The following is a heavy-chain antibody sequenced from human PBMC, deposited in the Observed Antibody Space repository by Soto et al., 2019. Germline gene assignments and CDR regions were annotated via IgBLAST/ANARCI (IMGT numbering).Heavy chain of an antibody. Sequence: PGESLTISCKGSGYSSTSYWIGWVRQMLGKGLEWMGIIYPGDSNTRYSTYFQGQVTISDDKSIRTAYLQWSSLKASDTAMYYCAIHTMSGSSPCYCCYGMDVWGQGTTVTVSS. CDR2: IYPGDSNT. J-gene: IGHJ6*02. D-gene: IGHD6-6*01. CDR1: GYSSTSYW. V-gene: IGHV5-51*01. CDR3: AIHTMSGSSPCYCCYGMDV.